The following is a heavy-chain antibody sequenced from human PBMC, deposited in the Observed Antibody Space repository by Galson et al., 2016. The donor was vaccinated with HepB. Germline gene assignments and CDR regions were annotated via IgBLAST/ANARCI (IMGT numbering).Heavy chain of an antibody. J-gene: IGHJ5*02. Sequence: QSGAEVKKPGESLKISCKGTGYRFSNYWIAWVRQMPGKGLEWMGFIFPGDSETRYSPSFQGQVAFSVDKSLTTAYVQWSGLKASDTAIYYCARGSSSGWLDPWGQGTLVIVSS. CDR3: ARGSSSGWLDP. D-gene: IGHD3-22*01. CDR2: IFPGDSET. V-gene: IGHV5-51*01. CDR1: GYRFSNYW.